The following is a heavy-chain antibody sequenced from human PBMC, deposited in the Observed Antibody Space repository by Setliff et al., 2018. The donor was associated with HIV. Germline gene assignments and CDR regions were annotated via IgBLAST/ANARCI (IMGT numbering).Heavy chain of an antibody. J-gene: IGHJ4*02. D-gene: IGHD2-15*01. V-gene: IGHV3-21*01. CDR3: ARVPAAIDY. CDR2: ISSSGNHI. Sequence: PGGSLRLSCTASGFTFGDYAMSWVRQAPGKGLEWVGFISSSGNHIYYAGSLKGRFTISRDNAKNSLYLQMNSLRVDDTAVYYCARVPAAIDYWGQGTLVTVSS. CDR1: GFTFGDYA.